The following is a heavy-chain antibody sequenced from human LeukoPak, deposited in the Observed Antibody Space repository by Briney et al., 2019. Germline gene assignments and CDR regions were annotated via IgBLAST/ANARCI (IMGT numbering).Heavy chain of an antibody. Sequence: GGSLRLSCAASGFTLSSYEMNWVRQAPGKGLEWVSYISSSGSTIYYADSVKGRFTISRDNAKNSLYLQMNSLRAEDTAVYYCARDPGCSSTSCYLGAFDIWGQGTMVTVSS. CDR1: GFTLSSYE. V-gene: IGHV3-48*03. J-gene: IGHJ3*02. CDR2: ISSSGSTI. D-gene: IGHD2-2*01. CDR3: ARDPGCSSTSCYLGAFDI.